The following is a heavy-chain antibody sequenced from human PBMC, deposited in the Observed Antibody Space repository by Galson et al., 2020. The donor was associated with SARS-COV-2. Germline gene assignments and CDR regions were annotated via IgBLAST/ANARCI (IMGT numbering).Heavy chain of an antibody. CDR3: ARSGDCSGGSCHFDY. CDR2: IYYSGST. Sequence: SETLSLTCTVSGGSISSSSYYWGWIRQPPGTGLEWIGSIYYSGSTYYNPSLKSRVTISVDTSKNQFSLKLSSVTAADTAVYYCARSGDCSGGSCHFDYWGQGTLVTVSS. J-gene: IGHJ4*02. V-gene: IGHV4-39*07. D-gene: IGHD2-15*01. CDR1: GGSISSSSYY.